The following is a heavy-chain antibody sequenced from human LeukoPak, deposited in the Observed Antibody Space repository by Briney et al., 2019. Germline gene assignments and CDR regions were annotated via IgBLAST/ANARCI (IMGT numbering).Heavy chain of an antibody. CDR3: ARDSSGSGSYPTLYY. D-gene: IGHD3-10*01. CDR2: ISYDGSNK. J-gene: IGHJ4*02. V-gene: IGHV3-30-3*01. CDR1: GFTFSSYA. Sequence: GGSLRLSCAASGFTFSSYAMHWVRQAPGKGLEWVAVISYDGSNKYYADSVKGRFTISRDNSKNTLYLQMNSLRAEDTAVYYCARDSSGSGSYPTLYYWGQGTLVTVSS.